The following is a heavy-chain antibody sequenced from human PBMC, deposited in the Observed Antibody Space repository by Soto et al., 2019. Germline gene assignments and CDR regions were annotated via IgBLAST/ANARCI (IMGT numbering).Heavy chain of an antibody. Sequence: ASVKVSCKASGYTFTGYYMHWVRQAPGQGLEWMGWINPNSGGTNYAQKFQGWVTMTRDTSISTAYMELSRLRSDDTAVYYCARAGKEGVVPAAIEYYYYGMDVWGQGTTVTVSS. CDR1: GYTFTGYY. V-gene: IGHV1-2*04. CDR3: ARAGKEGVVPAAIEYYYYGMDV. J-gene: IGHJ6*02. CDR2: INPNSGGT. D-gene: IGHD2-2*02.